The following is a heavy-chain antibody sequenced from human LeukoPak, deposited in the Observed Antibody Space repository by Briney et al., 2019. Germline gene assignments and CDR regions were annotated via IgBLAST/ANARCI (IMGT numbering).Heavy chain of an antibody. D-gene: IGHD6-19*01. CDR2: ISYDGSNK. V-gene: IGHV3-30*18. Sequence: GGSLRLSCAASGFIFSSYGMHWVRQAPGKGLEWVAVISYDGSNKYYADSVKGRSTISRDNSKNTLYLQMNSLRAEDTAVYYCAKSVSSGWPFDYWGQGTLVTVSS. J-gene: IGHJ4*02. CDR3: AKSVSSGWPFDY. CDR1: GFIFSSYG.